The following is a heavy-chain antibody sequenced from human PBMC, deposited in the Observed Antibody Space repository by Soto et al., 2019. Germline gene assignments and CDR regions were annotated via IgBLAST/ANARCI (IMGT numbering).Heavy chain of an antibody. CDR3: AREVAVAGGTLDWFDP. J-gene: IGHJ5*02. CDR1: GYTFTRYY. CDR2: INPSGDST. V-gene: IGHV1-46*03. D-gene: IGHD6-19*01. Sequence: QVQLVQSGAEVKKPGASVKVSCKASGYTFTRYYMHWVRQAPGQGLEWMGIINPSGDSTSYPQKFQGRVSMSRDTSTSTVYMDLSSLRSEDSAVYYCAREVAVAGGTLDWFDPWGQGTLVTVSS.